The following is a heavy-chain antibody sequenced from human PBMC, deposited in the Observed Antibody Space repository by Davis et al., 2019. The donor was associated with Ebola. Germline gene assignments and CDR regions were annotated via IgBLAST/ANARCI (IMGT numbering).Heavy chain of an antibody. J-gene: IGHJ6*02. V-gene: IGHV1-46*01. CDR1: GGTFSSYA. Sequence: ASVKVSCKASGGTFSSYAISWVRQAPGQGLEWMGIINPSGGSTSYAQKFQGRVTMTRDTSTSTVYMELSSLRSEDTAVYYCARVWLFHYGMDVWGQGTTVTVSS. CDR2: INPSGGST. D-gene: IGHD3-16*01. CDR3: ARVWLFHYGMDV.